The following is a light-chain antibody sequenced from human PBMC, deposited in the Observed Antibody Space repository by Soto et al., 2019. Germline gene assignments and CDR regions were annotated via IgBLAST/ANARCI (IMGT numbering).Light chain of an antibody. V-gene: IGLV2-11*01. Sequence: QSALTQPRSVSGSPGQSVTISCTGTSSDVGGYNYVSWYQQHPGKAPKLMIYDVSKRPSGVPDRFAGSKSGNTASLTISGLQAEDEADYYCCSYAGSVVFGGGTQLTFL. CDR3: CSYAGSVV. CDR1: SSDVGGYNY. CDR2: DVS. J-gene: IGLJ2*01.